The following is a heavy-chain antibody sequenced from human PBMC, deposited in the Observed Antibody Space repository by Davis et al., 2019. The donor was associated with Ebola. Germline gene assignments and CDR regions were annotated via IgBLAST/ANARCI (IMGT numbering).Heavy chain of an antibody. V-gene: IGHV1-3*01. Sequence: AASVKVSCKASGYTFTSYAMHWVRQAPGQRLEWMGWISAYTGNTNYAQKLQGRVTMTRDTSISTAYMELSRLRSDDTAVYYCARGWDVWGKGTTVTVSS. CDR1: GYTFTSYA. J-gene: IGHJ6*04. CDR2: ISAYTGNT. CDR3: ARGWDV.